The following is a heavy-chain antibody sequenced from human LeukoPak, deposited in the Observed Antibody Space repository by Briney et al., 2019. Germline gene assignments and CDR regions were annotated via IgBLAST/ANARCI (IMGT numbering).Heavy chain of an antibody. Sequence: PGGSQRLSCAASGFTFSSYSMNWVRQAPGKGLEWVSSISSSSYDINYTDSMKGRFTISRDNAKNSLYLQMNSLRVEDTAVYYCARRESSGRFDYWGQGTLVTVSS. CDR1: GFTFSSYS. CDR3: ARRESSGRFDY. V-gene: IGHV3-21*01. D-gene: IGHD6-19*01. CDR2: ISSSSYDI. J-gene: IGHJ4*02.